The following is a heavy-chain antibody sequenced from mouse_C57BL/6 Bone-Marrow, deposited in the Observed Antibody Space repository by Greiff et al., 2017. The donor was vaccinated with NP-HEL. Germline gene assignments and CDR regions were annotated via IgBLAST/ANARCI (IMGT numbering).Heavy chain of an antibody. CDR2: ISSGSSTI. J-gene: IGHJ3*01. CDR1: GFTFSDYG. V-gene: IGHV5-17*01. Sequence: EVQLQESGGGLVKPGGSLKLSCAASGFTFSDYGMHWVRQAPEKGLEWVAYISSGSSTIYYADTVKGRFTISRYNAKNTLFLQMPSLRSEDTAMYYCARRYYGSGLAYWGQGTLVTVSA. CDR3: ARRYYGSGLAY. D-gene: IGHD1-1*01.